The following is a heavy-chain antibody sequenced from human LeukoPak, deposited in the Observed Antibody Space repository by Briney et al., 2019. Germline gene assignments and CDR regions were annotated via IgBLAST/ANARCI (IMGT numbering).Heavy chain of an antibody. CDR2: IIPIFGTA. CDR3: TYSSSSENFYYYYYMDV. CDR1: GGTFSSYA. D-gene: IGHD6-6*01. V-gene: IGHV1-69*13. J-gene: IGHJ6*03. Sequence: PVASVKVSCKASGGTFSSYAISWVRQAPGQGLEWMGGIIPIFGTANYAQKFQGRVTITADESTSTAYMELSSLRSEDTAVYYCTYSSSSENFYYYYYMDVWGKGTTVTVSS.